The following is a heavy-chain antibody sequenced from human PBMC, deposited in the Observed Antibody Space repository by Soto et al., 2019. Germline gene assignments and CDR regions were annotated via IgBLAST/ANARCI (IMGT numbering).Heavy chain of an antibody. J-gene: IGHJ4*01. CDR2: IYYSGST. CDR1: GGSISSGGYY. D-gene: IGHD3-16*01. Sequence: QVQLQESGPGLVKPSQTLSLTCTVSGGSISSGGYYWSWIRQHPGKGLEWIGYIYYSGSTYYNPSLKSRVTISVDTSKNQFSLKLSSVTAADTAVYYCARVDSFYDYVWGSGRKRPYYFDYWGHGTLVTVSS. CDR3: ARVDSFYDYVWGSGRKRPYYFDY. V-gene: IGHV4-31*03.